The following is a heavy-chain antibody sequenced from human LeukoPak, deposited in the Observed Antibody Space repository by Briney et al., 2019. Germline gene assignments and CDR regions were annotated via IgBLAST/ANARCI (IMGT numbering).Heavy chain of an antibody. J-gene: IGHJ4*02. V-gene: IGHV3-11*05. Sequence: GGSLRLSCAASGFTFSDYYMSWIRQAPGKGLEWVSYISSSSSYTNYADSVKGRFTISRDNAKNSLYLRMNSLRAEDTAVYYCAREDYGGNPSTYWGQGTLVTVSS. D-gene: IGHD4-23*01. CDR2: ISSSSSYT. CDR1: GFTFSDYY. CDR3: AREDYGGNPSTY.